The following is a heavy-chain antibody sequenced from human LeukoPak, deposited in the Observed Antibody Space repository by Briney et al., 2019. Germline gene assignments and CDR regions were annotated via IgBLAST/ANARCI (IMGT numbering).Heavy chain of an antibody. CDR2: FSGDGGGT. V-gene: IGHV3-43*02. Sequence: PGGSLRLSCAASGFGVDDYAMHWVRQAPGKGLEWVSLFSGDGGGTYYVDSVKGRFTISKDNTKNSLYLQMNSLKTEDTALYYCAKGGFSNSWYLDYWGQGTLVTVSS. J-gene: IGHJ4*02. CDR3: AKGGFSNSWYLDY. D-gene: IGHD6-13*01. CDR1: GFGVDDYA.